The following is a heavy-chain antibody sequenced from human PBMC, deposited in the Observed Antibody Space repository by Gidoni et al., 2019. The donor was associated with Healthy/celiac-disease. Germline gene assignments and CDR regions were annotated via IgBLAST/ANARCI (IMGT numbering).Heavy chain of an antibody. D-gene: IGHD4-17*01. CDR2: INSDGSST. V-gene: IGHV3-74*01. J-gene: IGHJ4*02. Sequence: EVQLVESGGGLVQPGGSLRLSCSASGFTFSSYWMHWVRQVPGKGLVWVSRINSDGSSTSYADSVKGRFTISRDNAKNTLYLQMNSLRAEDTAVYYCARAPDYGLSYFDYWGQGTLVTVSS. CDR3: ARAPDYGLSYFDY. CDR1: GFTFSSYW.